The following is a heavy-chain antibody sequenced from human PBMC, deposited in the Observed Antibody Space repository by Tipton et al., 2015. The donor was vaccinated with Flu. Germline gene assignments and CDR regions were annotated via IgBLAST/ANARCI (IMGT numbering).Heavy chain of an antibody. Sequence: TLSLTCSVSGYSIRSAYYGGWVRRPPGKGLEWIGTIYHSGTTYYNPSLKRRLTISVDTSKNQFSLRLSSVTAADTAVYYCARHTGDSVRGVIDYWGQGTLVTVSS. J-gene: IGHJ4*02. CDR3: ARHTGDSVRGVIDY. D-gene: IGHD3-10*02. CDR2: IYHSGTT. CDR1: GYSIRSAYY. V-gene: IGHV4-38-2*01.